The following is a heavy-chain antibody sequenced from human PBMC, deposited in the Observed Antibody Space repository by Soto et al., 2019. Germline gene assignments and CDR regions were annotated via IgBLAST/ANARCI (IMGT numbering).Heavy chain of an antibody. J-gene: IGHJ4*02. CDR1: GGTFSSYA. V-gene: IGHV1-69*13. CDR3: ARDYYDLYYFDY. D-gene: IGHD3-22*01. CDR2: IIPIFGTA. Sequence: GASVKVSCKASGGTFSSYAISWVRQAPGQGLEWMGGIIPIFGTANYAQKSQGRVTITADESTSTAYMELSSLISEDTAVYYCARDYYDLYYFDYWGQGTLVTVSS.